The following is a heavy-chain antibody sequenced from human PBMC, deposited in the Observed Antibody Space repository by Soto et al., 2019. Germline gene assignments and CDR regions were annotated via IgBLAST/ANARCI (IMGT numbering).Heavy chain of an antibody. D-gene: IGHD6-6*01. CDR3: AKDLTRQLAYWLDP. CDR2: INAHSGGT. Sequence: SVKVSCKASGFSFTGYYIHWLRQAPGQGLEWMGWINAHSGGTEYAQKFQGRVTLTRDTSIATAYLTLTSLTSDDTALYYCAKDLTRQLAYWLDPWGQATQVTVSS. J-gene: IGHJ5*02. V-gene: IGHV1-2*02. CDR1: GFSFTGYY.